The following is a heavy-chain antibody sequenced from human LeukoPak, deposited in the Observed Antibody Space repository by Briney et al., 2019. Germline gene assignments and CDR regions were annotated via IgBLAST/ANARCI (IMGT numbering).Heavy chain of an antibody. CDR3: ARINSGWYFDY. CDR2: IYYSGNT. Sequence: SETLSLTCIVSGGSISSHYWTWIRQPPGKGLEFIGYIYYSGNTNYNPSLKSRVTISVDRSKNQFSLKLTSVTAEDTAVYYCARINSGWYFDYWGQGTLVTVSS. J-gene: IGHJ4*02. D-gene: IGHD6-19*01. V-gene: IGHV4-59*11. CDR1: GGSISSHY.